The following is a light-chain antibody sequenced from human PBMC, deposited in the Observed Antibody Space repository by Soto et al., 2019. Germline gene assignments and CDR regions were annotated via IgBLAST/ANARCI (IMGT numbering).Light chain of an antibody. V-gene: IGKV3-20*01. Sequence: EIVSTQSPGTLSLSPGERATLSCRASQSVSSSYLAWYQQKPGQAPRLLIYGASSRATGIPDRFSGSGSGTDFTLTISRLEPEDFAVYYCQQYDRSPLTFGGGTKVEIK. CDR3: QQYDRSPLT. J-gene: IGKJ4*01. CDR1: QSVSSSY. CDR2: GAS.